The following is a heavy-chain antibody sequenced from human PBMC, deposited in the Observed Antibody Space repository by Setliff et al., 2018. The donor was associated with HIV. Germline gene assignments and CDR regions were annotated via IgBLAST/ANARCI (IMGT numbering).Heavy chain of an antibody. Sequence: SVKVSCKASGGTFSSYAISWVRQAPGQGLEWMGGIIPMFVTANYEQKFQGRFTITAEESTSTAYMELSSLRSEDTAVYYCARSPPAKHHFDYWGQGTPVTVS. CDR3: ARSPPAKHHFDY. J-gene: IGHJ4*02. CDR2: IIPMFVTA. V-gene: IGHV1-69*13. CDR1: GGTFSSYA.